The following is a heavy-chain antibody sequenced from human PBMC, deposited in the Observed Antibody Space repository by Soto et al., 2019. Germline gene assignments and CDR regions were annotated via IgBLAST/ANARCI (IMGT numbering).Heavy chain of an antibody. CDR2: ISRSSSNI. Sequence: LRLSCAASGFTFSNYTMNWVRQAPGKGLEWVSSISRSSSNIYYADSVKGRFTISRDNAKNALYLHMNSLRAGDTAVYYCARDLKVAGTNSYYYYGMDVWGQGTTVTVSS. J-gene: IGHJ6*02. CDR3: ARDLKVAGTNSYYYYGMDV. CDR1: GFTFSNYT. V-gene: IGHV3-21*01. D-gene: IGHD6-19*01.